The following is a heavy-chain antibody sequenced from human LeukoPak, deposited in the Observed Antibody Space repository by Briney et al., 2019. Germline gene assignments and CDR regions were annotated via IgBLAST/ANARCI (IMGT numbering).Heavy chain of an antibody. CDR2: ISAYNGNT. J-gene: IGHJ4*02. Sequence: GASVKVSCKASGHTFTRYGISWVRQAPGQGLEWMGWISAYNGNTNYAQKLQGRVTMTTDTSMSTAYMELRSLRSDDTAVYYCARVVVVPAAMRDVFDYWGQGTLVTVSS. CDR3: ARVVVVPAAMRDVFDY. D-gene: IGHD2-2*01. V-gene: IGHV1-18*01. CDR1: GHTFTRYG.